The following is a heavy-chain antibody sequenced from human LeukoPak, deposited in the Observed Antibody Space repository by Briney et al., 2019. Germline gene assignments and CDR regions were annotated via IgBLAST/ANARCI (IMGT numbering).Heavy chain of an antibody. CDR2: IYYSGST. D-gene: IGHD6-19*01. CDR1: GGSISSSSYY. V-gene: IGHV4-39*01. J-gene: IGHJ6*02. Sequence: SETLSLTCTVSGGSISSSSYYWGWIRQPPGKGLEWIGSIYYSGSTYYNPSLKSRVTISVDTSKNQFSLKLSSVTAADTAVYYCARKAFYSSGRPHNYYYGIDVWGQGTTVTVSS. CDR3: ARKAFYSSGRPHNYYYGIDV.